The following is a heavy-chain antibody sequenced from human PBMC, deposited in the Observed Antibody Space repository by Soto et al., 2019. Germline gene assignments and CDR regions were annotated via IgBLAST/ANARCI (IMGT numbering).Heavy chain of an antibody. J-gene: IGHJ4*02. Sequence: GGSLRLSCAASGFTFNTYAMSWVRQAPGKGLEWGSGISTSGGTTYYADSVKGRFTISRDNSQNALYLQMNNLTADDTAVYYCAKRRPFDYWAQGTLVTVSS. CDR3: AKRRPFDY. D-gene: IGHD1-1*01. CDR2: ISTSGGTT. V-gene: IGHV3-23*01. CDR1: GFTFNTYA.